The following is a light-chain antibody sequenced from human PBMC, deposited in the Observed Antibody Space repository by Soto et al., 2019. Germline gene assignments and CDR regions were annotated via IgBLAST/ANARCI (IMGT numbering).Light chain of an antibody. Sequence: EIVLTQSPGTLSLSPGERATLSCRASQSVSSSYLAWYQQKPAQAPRLLIYGASSRATAIPDRFSGSGSGTDFTLIISRLEPEDFAVYYCQQYGSSPRVTFGGGTKVEIK. CDR2: GAS. V-gene: IGKV3-20*01. CDR3: QQYGSSPRVT. J-gene: IGKJ4*01. CDR1: QSVSSSY.